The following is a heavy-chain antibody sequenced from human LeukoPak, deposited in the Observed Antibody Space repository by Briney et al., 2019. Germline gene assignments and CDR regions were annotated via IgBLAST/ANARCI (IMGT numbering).Heavy chain of an antibody. J-gene: IGHJ4*02. CDR2: INPNSGGT. CDR3: AVPTNCYDSSGYYSLGY. Sequence: ASVKVSCKASGYTFTGYYMHWVRQAPGQGLEWMGWINPNSGGTNYAQKFQGRVTMTRDTSISTAYMELSRLRSDDTAVYYCAVPTNCYDSSGYYSLGYWGQGTLVTVSS. D-gene: IGHD3-22*01. V-gene: IGHV1-2*02. CDR1: GYTFTGYY.